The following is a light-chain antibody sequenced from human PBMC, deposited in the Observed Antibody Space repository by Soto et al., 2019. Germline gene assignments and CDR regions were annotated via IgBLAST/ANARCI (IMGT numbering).Light chain of an antibody. Sequence: EIVLTQSPGTLSLSPGERATLSFIASQSVSNNYLAWYQQKPGQAPRLLISGASSRATGIPDRFSASGSGTDFTLTISDVQPEDFALYYCHQRQSWPRTFGQGTKVDI. CDR1: QSVSNNY. CDR2: GAS. CDR3: HQRQSWPRT. J-gene: IGKJ1*01. V-gene: IGKV3-20*01.